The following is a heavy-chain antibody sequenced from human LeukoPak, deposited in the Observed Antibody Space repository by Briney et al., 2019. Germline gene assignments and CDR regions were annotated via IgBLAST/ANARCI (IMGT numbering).Heavy chain of an antibody. Sequence: SQTLSLTCAVSGGSISSGGYSWSWIRQPPGKGLGWIGYIYHSGSTYYNPSLKSRVTISVDRSKNQFSLKLSSVTAADTAVYYCARSTPASGADYYYGMDVWGQGTTVTVSS. CDR1: GGSISSGGYS. CDR3: ARSTPASGADYYYGMDV. D-gene: IGHD3-10*01. J-gene: IGHJ6*02. V-gene: IGHV4-30-2*01. CDR2: IYHSGST.